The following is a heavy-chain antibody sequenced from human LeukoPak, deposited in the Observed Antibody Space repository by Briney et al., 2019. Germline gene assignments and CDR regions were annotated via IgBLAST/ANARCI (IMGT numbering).Heavy chain of an antibody. V-gene: IGHV4-59*08. CDR1: GGSISTYY. Sequence: NPSETLSLTCTVSGGSISTYYWSWIRQPPGKGLEWIGYIYYSGSTSYNPPLKSRVTISVDTSKNQFSLKLNSVTAADTAVYYCARHYGPWGQGTLVTVSS. CDR2: IYYSGST. D-gene: IGHD3-10*01. CDR3: ARHYGP. J-gene: IGHJ5*02.